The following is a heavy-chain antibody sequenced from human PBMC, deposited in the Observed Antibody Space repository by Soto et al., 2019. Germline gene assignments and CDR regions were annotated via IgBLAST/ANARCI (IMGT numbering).Heavy chain of an antibody. J-gene: IGHJ6*02. CDR3: ARESVAAAGSGVYYYGMDV. D-gene: IGHD6-13*01. Sequence: SQTLSLTCVISGDSVSGNSAAWNLIRQSPSRGLEWLGRTYYRSKWYNDYAVSVKSRITINPDTSKNQFSLQLDSVTPEDTAVYYCARESVAAAGSGVYYYGMDVWGQGTTVTVSS. CDR1: GDSVSGNSAA. CDR2: TYYRSKWYN. V-gene: IGHV6-1*01.